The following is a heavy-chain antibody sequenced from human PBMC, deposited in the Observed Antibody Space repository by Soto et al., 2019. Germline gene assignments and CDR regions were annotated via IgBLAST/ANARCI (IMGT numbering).Heavy chain of an antibody. CDR1: GFTADDYA. J-gene: IGHJ4*02. Sequence: EVQLVESGGGLVQPGRSLRLSCVASGFTADDYALHWVRQAPGKGLEWVSGVSSNSETIHSADSVKDPFTISRDNAKNALSPQINGLRAEDPAVYYCAKDMKWGGMTTIHYFDSWGQGTLVTVSS. CDR3: AKDMKWGGMTTIHYFDS. CDR2: VSSNSETI. V-gene: IGHV3-9*02. D-gene: IGHD4-17*01.